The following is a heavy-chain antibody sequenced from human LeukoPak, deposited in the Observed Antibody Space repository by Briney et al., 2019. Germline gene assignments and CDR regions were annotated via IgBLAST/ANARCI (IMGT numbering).Heavy chain of an antibody. J-gene: IGHJ6*02. Sequence: SETLSLTCTVSGGSMSPYHWGWIRQPPGKGLEWTGYIYYSGSTNYNPSLNSRVTISVDTSKNQFSLKLSSVTAADTAVYYCARDARRSGYLYYYYYGMDVWGQGTTVTVSS. D-gene: IGHD3-22*01. CDR2: IYYSGST. CDR3: ARDARRSGYLYYYYYGMDV. CDR1: GGSMSPYH. V-gene: IGHV4-59*12.